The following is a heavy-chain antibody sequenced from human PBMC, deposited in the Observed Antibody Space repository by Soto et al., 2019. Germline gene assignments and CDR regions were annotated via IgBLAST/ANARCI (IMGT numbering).Heavy chain of an antibody. D-gene: IGHD6-13*01. CDR1: GGTFSSYT. Sequence: QVQLVQSGAEVKKPGSSVKVSCKASGGTFSSYTISWVRQAPGQGIEWMGRIIPILGFAIYAQAFQGIVAVNADQSTSTAYMELSSLRSAATAVYYCAIDVSGHHSSSRFDHCSQGTLFTVSS. CDR2: IIPILGFA. CDR3: AIDVSGHHSSSRFDH. J-gene: IGHJ5*02. V-gene: IGHV1-69*08.